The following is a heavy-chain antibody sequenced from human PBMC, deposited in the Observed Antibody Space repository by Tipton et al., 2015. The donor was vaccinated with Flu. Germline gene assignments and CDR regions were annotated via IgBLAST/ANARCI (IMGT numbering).Heavy chain of an antibody. V-gene: IGHV4-38-2*01. CDR1: GDSIGINYY. CDR2: IHRSGNT. D-gene: IGHD3-22*01. CDR3: AKLVYFDSSGYYRYYFDY. J-gene: IGHJ4*02. Sequence: TLSFTCSVSGDSIGINYYWGWIRQPPGKGLECIGNIHRSGNTYRNPSLKSRVTISVDTSKNQFSLRLTSVTAADTAVYYCAKLVYFDSSGYYRYYFDYWGQGTLVTVST.